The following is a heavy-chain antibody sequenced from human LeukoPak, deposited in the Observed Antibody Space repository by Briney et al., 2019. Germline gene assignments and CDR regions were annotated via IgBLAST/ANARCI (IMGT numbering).Heavy chain of an antibody. CDR3: AKDRSSSWYFDY. D-gene: IGHD6-13*01. CDR2: VSGSGDNT. CDR1: GLTFSSYA. V-gene: IGHV3-23*01. Sequence: GGSLRLSCAASGLTFSSYAMSWVRQGPGKGLEWVAAVSGSGDNTYYADSVKGRFTISRDNSRNTLYLQMNSLRGEDTAVYYCAKDRSSSWYFDYWGQGSLVTVSS. J-gene: IGHJ4*02.